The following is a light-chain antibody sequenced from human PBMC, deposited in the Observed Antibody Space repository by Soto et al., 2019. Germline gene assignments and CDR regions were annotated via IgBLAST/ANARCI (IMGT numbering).Light chain of an antibody. CDR3: QQRSNWPPWT. J-gene: IGKJ1*01. CDR1: QSVGSY. Sequence: EIVLTQSPATLSLSPWERATLSCISSQSVGSYLAWYQQKPGQAPRLLIYDASHRATGIPARISGSGSGTDFTLTISSLEPEDFAVYYCQQRSNWPPWTFGQGTKVDIK. V-gene: IGKV3-11*01. CDR2: DAS.